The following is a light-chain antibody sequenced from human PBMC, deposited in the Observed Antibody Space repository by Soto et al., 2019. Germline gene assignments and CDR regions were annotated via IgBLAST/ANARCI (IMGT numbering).Light chain of an antibody. J-gene: IGLJ3*02. CDR1: SSDVGAYKY. Sequence: QSALTQPSSASGSPGQSVTISCTGTSSDVGAYKYVSWYQQYPGKAPKLMIYEVTKRPSGVPDRFSGSKSGNTASLTVSGLQAEDEADYYCTSYVGNDIWVFGGGTKVTVL. V-gene: IGLV2-8*01. CDR3: TSYVGNDIWV. CDR2: EVT.